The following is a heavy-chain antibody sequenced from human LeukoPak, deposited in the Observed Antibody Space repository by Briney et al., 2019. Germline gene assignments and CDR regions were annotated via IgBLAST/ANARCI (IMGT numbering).Heavy chain of an antibody. J-gene: IGHJ4*02. CDR3: AKDLYGSGSYQIRLFDY. CDR1: GFTFSSYG. D-gene: IGHD3-10*01. CDR2: IRYDGSNT. V-gene: IGHV3-30*02. Sequence: PGGSLRLSCAASGFTFSSYGMHWVRQAPGKGLEWVAFIRYDGSNTFYADSAKGRFTISRDNSKNTLYLQMNSLRAEDAAVYYCAKDLYGSGSYQIRLFDYWGQGTLVTVSS.